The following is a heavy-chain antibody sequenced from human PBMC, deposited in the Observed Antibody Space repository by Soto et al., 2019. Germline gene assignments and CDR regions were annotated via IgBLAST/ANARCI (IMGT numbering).Heavy chain of an antibody. D-gene: IGHD2-15*01. V-gene: IGHV4-34*01. Sequence: QVQLQQWGAGLLKPSETLSLTCAVYGGSFSGYYWSWIRQPPGKGLEWIGEINHSGSTNYNPSLKSRVTISVDTSKNQFSLKLSSVTAADTAVYYCATVVVVAATLDYFDYWGQGTLVTVSS. J-gene: IGHJ4*02. CDR3: ATVVVVAATLDYFDY. CDR2: INHSGST. CDR1: GGSFSGYY.